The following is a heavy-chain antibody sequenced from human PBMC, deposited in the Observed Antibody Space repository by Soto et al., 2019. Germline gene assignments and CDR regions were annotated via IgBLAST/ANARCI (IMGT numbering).Heavy chain of an antibody. Sequence: PSQTLSLTCAISGDSVSSDSVTWNWIRQSPSRGLEWLGRTYYRSKWYSDYALSVKSRVTINADMSKNKVSLQLNSVTPEDSAVYYCVRLIGNSWLDNWGQGALVTISS. CDR1: GDSVSSDSVT. CDR3: VRLIGNSWLDN. V-gene: IGHV6-1*01. J-gene: IGHJ5*01. D-gene: IGHD2-8*01. CDR2: TYYRSKWYS.